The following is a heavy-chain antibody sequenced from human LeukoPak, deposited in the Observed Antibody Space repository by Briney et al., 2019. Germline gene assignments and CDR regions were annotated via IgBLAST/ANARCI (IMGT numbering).Heavy chain of an antibody. CDR1: GGSISIYY. CDR2: IYYSGST. V-gene: IGHV4-59*01. D-gene: IGHD6-6*01. J-gene: IGHJ6*02. Sequence: SAETLSLTCTVSGGSISIYYWSWIRQPPGKGLEWVGYIYYSGSTNYNPSLKSRVTISVDTSKNQFSLKLSSVTAADTAVYYCARAGIAARRTIVGLEYYGMDVWGQGATVTVSS. CDR3: ARAGIAARRTIVGLEYYGMDV.